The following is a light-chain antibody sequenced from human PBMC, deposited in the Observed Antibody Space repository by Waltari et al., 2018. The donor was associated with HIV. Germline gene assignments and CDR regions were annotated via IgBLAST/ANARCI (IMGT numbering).Light chain of an antibody. V-gene: IGLV6-57*01. J-gene: IGLJ3*02. CDR2: EEN. CDR1: SGSIASNY. Sequence: NFMLTQPHSVSESPGKTVTISCTRTSGSIASNYVQWYQQRPGSSPTPVIYEENQRPSGVPDRFSGSIDSSSNSASLTISGLKTEDEADYYCQSYDSSNQGVFGGGTKLTVL. CDR3: QSYDSSNQGV.